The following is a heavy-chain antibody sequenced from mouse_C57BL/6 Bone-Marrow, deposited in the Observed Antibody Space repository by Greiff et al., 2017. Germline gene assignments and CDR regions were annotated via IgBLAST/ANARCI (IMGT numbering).Heavy chain of an antibody. CDR3: AYDYEKGGHYYAMDY. CDR2: IDPSDSYT. D-gene: IGHD2-4*01. Sequence: QVQLQQPGAELVKPGASVKLSCKASGYTFTSYWMQWVKQRPGQGLEWIGEIDPSDSYTNYNQKFKGKATFTVDTSSSTAYMQLSSLTSEESAVYYCAYDYEKGGHYYAMDYWGQGTSVTVSS. V-gene: IGHV1-50*01. CDR1: GYTFTSYW. J-gene: IGHJ4*01.